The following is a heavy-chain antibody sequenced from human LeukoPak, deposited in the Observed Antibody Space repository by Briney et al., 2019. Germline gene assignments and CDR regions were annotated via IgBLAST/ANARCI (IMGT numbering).Heavy chain of an antibody. CDR1: GGSISSSSYY. D-gene: IGHD2-2*01. CDR3: ARHIIVEYQLPMIDY. J-gene: IGHJ4*02. Sequence: SETLSLTCTVSGGSISSSSYYWGWIRQPPGQGREWIGSIYYSGGTYYNPSLKSRVTISVDTSKNQFSLKLSSVTAADTAVYYCARHIIVEYQLPMIDYWGQGTLVTVSS. V-gene: IGHV4-39*01. CDR2: IYYSGGT.